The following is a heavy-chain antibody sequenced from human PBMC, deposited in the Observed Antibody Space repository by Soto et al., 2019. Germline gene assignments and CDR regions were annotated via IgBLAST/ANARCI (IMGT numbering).Heavy chain of an antibody. Sequence: SGPTLVNPTQTLTLTCTFSGFSLSTSGMRVSWIRQPPGKALEWLARIDWDDDKFYSTSLRTRLTISKDTSKNQVVLTMTNMDPVDTATYYCARSLFITGYYYYGMDVWGQGTTVTVSS. V-gene: IGHV2-70*04. J-gene: IGHJ6*02. D-gene: IGHD3-10*01. CDR2: IDWDDDK. CDR1: GFSLSTSGMR. CDR3: ARSLFITGYYYYGMDV.